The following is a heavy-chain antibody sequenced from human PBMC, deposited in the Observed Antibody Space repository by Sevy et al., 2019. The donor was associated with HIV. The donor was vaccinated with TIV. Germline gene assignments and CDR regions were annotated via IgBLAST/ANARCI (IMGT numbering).Heavy chain of an antibody. V-gene: IGHV3-30*03. CDR3: ARLVSCGGDCYYLDS. CDR1: GFTFSNYD. Sequence: GGSVRLSCAASGFTFSNYDLHWVRQAPGKGLDWVAVISHDGRYKNYADSVKVRFTISRDNLRNTLFLQMDSLRPDDTAVYFCARLVSCGGDCYYLDSWGQGALVTVSS. D-gene: IGHD2-21*02. J-gene: IGHJ4*02. CDR2: ISHDGRYK.